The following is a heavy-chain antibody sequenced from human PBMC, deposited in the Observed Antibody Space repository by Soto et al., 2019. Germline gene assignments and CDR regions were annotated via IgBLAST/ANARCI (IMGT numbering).Heavy chain of an antibody. CDR3: ARDWSSSWSPIFDY. CDR1: GFTFSSYW. CDR2: IKQDGSEI. Sequence: EVQLVESGGGLVQPGGSLRLSCVASGFTFSSYWMSWVRQAPGTGLEWVANIKQDGSEIHYVDSVKGRFTISRGNAKNSLHLQMNSLRAEDTAVYYCARDWSSSWSPIFDYWGQGTLVTVSS. J-gene: IGHJ4*02. V-gene: IGHV3-7*05. D-gene: IGHD6-13*01.